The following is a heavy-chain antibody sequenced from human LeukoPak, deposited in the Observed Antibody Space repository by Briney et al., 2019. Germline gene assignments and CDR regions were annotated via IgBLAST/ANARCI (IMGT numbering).Heavy chain of an antibody. CDR1: GFTFSSYA. V-gene: IGHV3-23*01. CDR3: AKGPRGTVAAPSYFDY. J-gene: IGHJ4*02. Sequence: GSLRLSCAASGFTFSSYAMSWVRQAPGKGLEWVSAISGSGGSTYYADSVKGRFTISRDNSKNTLYLQMNSLRAEDTAVYYCAKGPRGTVAAPSYFDYWGQGTLVTVSS. CDR2: ISGSGGST. D-gene: IGHD6-19*01.